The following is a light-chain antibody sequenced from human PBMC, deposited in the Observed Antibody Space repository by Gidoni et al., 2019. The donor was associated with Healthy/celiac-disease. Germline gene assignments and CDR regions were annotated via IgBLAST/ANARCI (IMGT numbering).Light chain of an antibody. CDR1: QSVLYSSNNKNY. CDR2: WAS. Sequence: DIVMTPSPDPLAVFLGERATIHCKSSQSVLYSSNNKNYLAWYQQKPGQPPKLLIYWASTRESGVPDRFSGSGSGTDFTLTISSLQAEDVAVYYCQQYDSTPLTFGGGTKVEIK. J-gene: IGKJ4*02. V-gene: IGKV4-1*01. CDR3: QQYDSTPLT.